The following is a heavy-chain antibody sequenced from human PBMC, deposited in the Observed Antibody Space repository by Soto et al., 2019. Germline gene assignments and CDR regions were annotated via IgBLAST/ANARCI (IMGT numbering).Heavy chain of an antibody. CDR2: ISSSSSYI. Sequence: EVQLVESGGGLVKPGGSLRLSCAASGFTFSSYSMNWVRQAPGKGLEWVPSISSSSSYIYYADSVKGRFTISRDNAKNSLYLQMNSLRAEDTAVYYCARDRAANYDFWSGYSKLYYYGMDVWGQGTTVTVSS. CDR1: GFTFSSYS. V-gene: IGHV3-21*01. D-gene: IGHD3-3*01. J-gene: IGHJ6*02. CDR3: ARDRAANYDFWSGYSKLYYYGMDV.